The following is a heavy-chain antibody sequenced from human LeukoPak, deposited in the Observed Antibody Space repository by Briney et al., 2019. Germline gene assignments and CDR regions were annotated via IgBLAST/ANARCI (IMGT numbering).Heavy chain of an antibody. D-gene: IGHD5-18*01. CDR3: AGGYSYGYDY. CDR1: GRSISSGSYY. CDR2: IYYSGST. Sequence: KASETLSLTCTVSGRSISSGSYYWGWIRPPPGKGLEWIGSIYYSGSTYYNPSLKSPVTISVDTSKNQFSLKLSSVTAADTAVYYCAGGYSYGYDYWGQGTLVTVSS. J-gene: IGHJ4*02. V-gene: IGHV4-39*07.